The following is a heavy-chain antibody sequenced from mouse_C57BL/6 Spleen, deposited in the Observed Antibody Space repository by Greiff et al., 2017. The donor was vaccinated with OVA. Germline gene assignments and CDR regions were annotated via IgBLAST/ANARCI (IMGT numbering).Heavy chain of an antibody. D-gene: IGHD1-1*01. CDR3: ARWDYGSSYHYFDY. CDR1: GYTFTSYW. V-gene: IGHV1-55*01. J-gene: IGHJ2*01. CDR2: IYPGSGST. Sequence: QVQLQQPGAELVKPGASVKMSCKASGYTFTSYWITWVKQRPGQGLEWIGDIYPGSGSTNYNEKFKSKATLTVDTSSSTAYMQLSSLTSEDSAVYYCARWDYGSSYHYFDYGGQGTTLTVSS.